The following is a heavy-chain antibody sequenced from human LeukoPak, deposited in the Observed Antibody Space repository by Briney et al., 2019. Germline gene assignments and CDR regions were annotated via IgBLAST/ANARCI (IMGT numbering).Heavy chain of an antibody. CDR3: ARGEQWLASEGFDY. V-gene: IGHV3-30-3*01. CDR2: ISYDGSNK. D-gene: IGHD6-19*01. CDR1: GFTFSSYA. Sequence: GGSLLLSCAASGFTFSSYAMHWVRQAPGKGLEWVAVISYDGSNKYYADSVKGRFTISRDNSKNTLYLQMNSLRAEDTAVYYCARGEQWLASEGFDYWGQGTLVTVSS. J-gene: IGHJ4*02.